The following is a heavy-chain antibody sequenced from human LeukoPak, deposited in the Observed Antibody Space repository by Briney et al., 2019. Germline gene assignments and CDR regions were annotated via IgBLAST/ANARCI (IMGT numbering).Heavy chain of an antibody. CDR3: AREGPSPYLSYYFDY. D-gene: IGHD3-10*01. CDR2: ISSSSSTI. V-gene: IGHV3-48*04. J-gene: IGHJ4*02. Sequence: GGSLRLSCAASGFTFSSYSMNWVRQAPGKGLEWVSYISSSSSTIYYADSVKGRFTISRDNAKNSLYLQMNSLRAEDTAVYYCAREGPSPYLSYYFDYWGQGTLVTVSS. CDR1: GFTFSSYS.